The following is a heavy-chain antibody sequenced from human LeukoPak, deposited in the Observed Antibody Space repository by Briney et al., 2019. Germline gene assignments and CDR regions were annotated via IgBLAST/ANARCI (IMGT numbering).Heavy chain of an antibody. Sequence: SETLSLTCAVYGGSFSGHYWTWIRQSPGRGLEWIGDVTHGGSTNYNPSLRSRVTISVDTSKNQFSLRLSSVTAADTAVYYCARAGSGYFDWLSDFDYWGQGTLVTVSS. CDR3: ARAGSGYFDWLSDFDY. CDR1: GGSFSGHY. V-gene: IGHV4-34*01. CDR2: VTHGGST. D-gene: IGHD3-9*01. J-gene: IGHJ4*02.